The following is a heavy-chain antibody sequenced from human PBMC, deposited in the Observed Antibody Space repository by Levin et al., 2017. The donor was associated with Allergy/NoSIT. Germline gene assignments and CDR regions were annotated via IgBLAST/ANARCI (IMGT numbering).Heavy chain of an antibody. Sequence: SETLSLTCTVSGGSISSYYWSWIRQPPGKGLEWIGYIYYSGSTNYNPSLKRRVTISVDTSKNQFTLKLSSVTAADTAVYYCARNLRYPTSNWFDPWGQGTLVTVSS. CDR1: GGSISSYY. CDR2: IYYSGST. J-gene: IGHJ5*02. D-gene: IGHD3-9*01. CDR3: ARNLRYPTSNWFDP. V-gene: IGHV4-59*01.